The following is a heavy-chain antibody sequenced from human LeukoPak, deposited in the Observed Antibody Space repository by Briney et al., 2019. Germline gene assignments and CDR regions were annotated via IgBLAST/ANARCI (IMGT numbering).Heavy chain of an antibody. Sequence: PSETLSLTCNVSGASMSNYYWVWIRQPPGKGLEWIGTIYYSGSTYYNPPLKSRVTISVDTSKNQFSLKLSSVTAADTAVYYCASSGWYLLPGVYWGQGTLVTVSS. D-gene: IGHD6-19*01. CDR1: GASMSNYY. CDR2: IYYSGST. CDR3: ASSGWYLLPGVY. V-gene: IGHV4-39*01. J-gene: IGHJ4*02.